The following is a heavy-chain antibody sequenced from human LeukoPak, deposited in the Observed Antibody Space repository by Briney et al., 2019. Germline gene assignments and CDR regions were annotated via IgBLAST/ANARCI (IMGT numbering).Heavy chain of an antibody. CDR3: ARGGWFLDF. CDR1: GASVNDYY. Sequence: SETLSLTCTVSGASVNDYYWIWIRQTPGKGLEWIGYVHYSGSSDFNPSLKSRVTMSLASTENQLSLRVTSVTAADTAVYYCARGGWFLDFWGQGTLVTVSS. D-gene: IGHD3-10*01. J-gene: IGHJ4*02. V-gene: IGHV4-59*02. CDR2: VHYSGSS.